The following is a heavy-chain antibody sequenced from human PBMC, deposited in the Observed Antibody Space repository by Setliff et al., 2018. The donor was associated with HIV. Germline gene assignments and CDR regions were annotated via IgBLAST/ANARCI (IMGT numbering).Heavy chain of an antibody. CDR1: GFTFSSYS. D-gene: IGHD3-22*01. CDR3: TRDSPYYYDTSANY. J-gene: IGHJ4*02. Sequence: TGGSLRLSCAASGFTFSSYSMNWVRQAPGRGLEWVSSISSSGRSIHYADSVKGRFTISRDDAKNSLFLQMNSLRVEDTAVYYCTRDSPYYYDTSANYWGQGTLVTVSS. CDR2: ISSSGRSI. V-gene: IGHV3-21*01.